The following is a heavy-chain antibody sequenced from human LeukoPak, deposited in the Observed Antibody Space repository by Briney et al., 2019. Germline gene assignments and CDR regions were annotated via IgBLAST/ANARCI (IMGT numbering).Heavy chain of an antibody. D-gene: IGHD2-2*01. CDR1: GFTFSSYS. J-gene: IGHJ6*03. Sequence: GGSLRLSCAASGFTFSSYSMNWVRQAPGKGLEWVSSISSSSSYIYYADSVKGRFTISRDNAKNSLYLQMNSLRAEDTAVYYCAEDGRYCSSTSCYYYYYMDVWGKGTTVTVSS. CDR2: ISSSSSYI. V-gene: IGHV3-21*04. CDR3: AEDGRYCSSTSCYYYYYMDV.